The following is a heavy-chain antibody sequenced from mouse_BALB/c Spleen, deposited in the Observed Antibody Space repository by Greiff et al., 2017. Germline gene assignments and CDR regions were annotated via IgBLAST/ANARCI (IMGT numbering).Heavy chain of an antibody. CDR2: IYPGDGDT. V-gene: IGHV1-80*01. J-gene: IGHJ4*01. CDR1: GYAFSSYW. Sequence: LVESGAELVRPGSSVKISCKASGYAFSSYWMNWVKQRPGQGLEWIGQIYPGDGDTNYNGKFKGKATLTADKSSSTAYMQLSSLTSEDSAVYFCARGWYYYAMDYWGQGTSVTVSS. CDR3: ARGWYYYAMDY. D-gene: IGHD2-1*01.